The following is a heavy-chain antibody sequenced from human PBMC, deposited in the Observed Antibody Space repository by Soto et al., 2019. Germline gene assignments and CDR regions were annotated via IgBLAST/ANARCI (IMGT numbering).Heavy chain of an antibody. V-gene: IGHV3-13*01. D-gene: IGHD4-17*01. CDR1: GFTFSSYD. Sequence: GSLRLSCAASGFTFSSYDMHWVRQATGKGLERVSAIGTAGDTYYPGSVKGRFTISRENAKNSLYLQMNSLRAGDTAVYYCARDPLTTVIPSDWYFDLWGRGTLVTVSS. CDR3: ARDPLTTVIPSDWYFDL. J-gene: IGHJ2*01. CDR2: IGTAGDT.